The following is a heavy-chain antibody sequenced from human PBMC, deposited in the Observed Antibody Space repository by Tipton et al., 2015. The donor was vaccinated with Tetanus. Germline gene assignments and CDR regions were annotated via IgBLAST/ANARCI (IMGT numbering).Heavy chain of an antibody. V-gene: IGHV3-23*01. J-gene: IGHJ2*01. CDR2: ISGSGGTT. Sequence: SLRLSCAASGFTFTTYAMAWVRQAPGKGLEWVSTISGSGGTTYYTDSVKGRFTVARDNSKNTLSLHLDSLTADDTAVYYCARRWAYYYFDLWGRGTLLTAST. D-gene: IGHD1-26*01. CDR1: GFTFTTYA. CDR3: ARRWAYYYFDL.